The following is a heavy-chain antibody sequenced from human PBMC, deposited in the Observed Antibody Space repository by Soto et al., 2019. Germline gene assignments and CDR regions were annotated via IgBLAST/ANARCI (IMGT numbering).Heavy chain of an antibody. J-gene: IGHJ6*02. D-gene: IGHD3-22*01. V-gene: IGHV3-23*01. CDR3: AKDSPGSSGYYLLRYYYGMDV. CDR2: ISGIGGST. Sequence: EVQLLESGGGLVQPGGSLRLSCAASGFTFSSYAMSWVRQAPGKGLEWVSAISGIGGSTYYADSVKGRFTISRDNSKNTLYLQINSLRAEDTAVYYCAKDSPGSSGYYLLRYYYGMDVWGQVTTVTVSS. CDR1: GFTFSSYA.